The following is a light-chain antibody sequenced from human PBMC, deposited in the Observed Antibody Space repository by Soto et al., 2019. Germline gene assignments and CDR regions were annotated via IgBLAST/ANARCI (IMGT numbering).Light chain of an antibody. J-gene: IGLJ2*01. CDR3: AAWDDSLSGPV. CDR1: SSNIGSNY. CDR2: RNN. V-gene: IGLV1-47*01. Sequence: QSALTQPPSASGTPGQRVTISCSGSSSNIGSNYVYWYQQLPGKAPKLLIYRNNQRPSGVPDRFSGSKSGTSASLAISGLRYEDEADYYCAAWDDSLSGPVFGGGTKLTVL.